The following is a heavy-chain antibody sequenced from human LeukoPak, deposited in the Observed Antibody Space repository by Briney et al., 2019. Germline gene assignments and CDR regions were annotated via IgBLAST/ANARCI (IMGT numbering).Heavy chain of an antibody. V-gene: IGHV1-2*02. CDR2: INPNSGGT. CDR3: ARGGILTRNWFDP. Sequence: ASVKVSCEASGYTFTGYYMHWVRQAPGQGLEWMGWINPNSGGTNYAQKFQGRVTMTRDTSISTAYMELSRLRSDDTAVYYCARGGILTRNWFDPWGQGTLVTVSS. CDR1: GYTFTGYY. J-gene: IGHJ5*02. D-gene: IGHD3-9*01.